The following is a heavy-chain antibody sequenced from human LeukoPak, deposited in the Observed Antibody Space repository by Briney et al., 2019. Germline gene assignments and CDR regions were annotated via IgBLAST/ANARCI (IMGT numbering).Heavy chain of an antibody. CDR1: GFTFSNFW. CDR3: ARTWPGNTCFNF. Sequence: GGSLRLSCTASGFTFSNFWMGWVRQAPGKGLEWLGRIKSISYGGTIDYAAPVKGRFTISRDDSKNTLYLQMDSLETEDTAVYYCARTWPGNTCFNFWGQGTLVTVSS. D-gene: IGHD1-7*01. J-gene: IGHJ4*02. V-gene: IGHV3-15*01. CDR2: IKSISYGGTI.